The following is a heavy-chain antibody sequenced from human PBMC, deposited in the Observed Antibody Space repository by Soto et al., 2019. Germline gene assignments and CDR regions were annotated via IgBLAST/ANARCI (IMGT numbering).Heavy chain of an antibody. J-gene: IGHJ6*02. V-gene: IGHV1-8*02. CDR1: GYDFTAYD. CDR3: GRGPSPRAPAGGTPYYYAMDV. CDR2: MNPINGAT. D-gene: IGHD6-13*01. Sequence: RASVKVSCKASGYDFTAYDINWVRQASGQGLEWMGWMNPINGATGTARRFQGRVSLSRNTATGTAYLELTSLRSDDTAVYYCGRGPSPRAPAGGTPYYYAMDVWAKGPRSPSP.